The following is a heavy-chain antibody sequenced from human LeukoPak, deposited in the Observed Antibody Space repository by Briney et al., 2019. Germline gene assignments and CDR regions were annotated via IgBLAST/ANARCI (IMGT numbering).Heavy chain of an antibody. J-gene: IGHJ4*01. CDR2: IYTSGST. V-gene: IGHV4-61*02. CDR3: AREWGNAGLFDY. Sequence: SQTLSLTCTVSGGSMSSGSYYWSWIRQPAGKGLEWIGRIYTSGSTKYNPSVESRVTISVDTPKNQFSLKLNSVTAADTAVYYCAREWGNAGLFDYWGQEPWSPSPQ. D-gene: IGHD1-26*01. CDR1: GGSMSSGSYY.